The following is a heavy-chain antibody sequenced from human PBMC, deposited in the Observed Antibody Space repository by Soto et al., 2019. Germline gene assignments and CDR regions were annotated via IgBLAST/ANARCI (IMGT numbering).Heavy chain of an antibody. J-gene: IGHJ6*02. CDR1: GGSISSGDYY. D-gene: IGHD1-7*01. CDR3: ARDLELRDYYYGMDV. Sequence: SETLSLTCTVSGGSISSGDYYWSWIRQPPGKGLEWIGYIYYSGSTYYNPSLKSRVTISVDTSKNQFSLKLSSVTAADTAVYYCARDLELRDYYYGMDVWGQGTTVTVSS. V-gene: IGHV4-30-4*01. CDR2: IYYSGST.